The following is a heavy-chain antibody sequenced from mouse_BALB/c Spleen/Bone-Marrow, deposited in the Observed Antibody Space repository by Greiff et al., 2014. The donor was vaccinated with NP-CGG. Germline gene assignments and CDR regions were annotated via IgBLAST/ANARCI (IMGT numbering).Heavy chain of an antibody. Sequence: VQLQQSGAELARPGASVKMSCKASGYTFTSFTIHWVKQRPGKGLEWIGYINPSSGYTNYNQNFKDKATLTADKSASTAYMQLTSLTSEDSAVYYCARRDYGPFYALDYWGQGTSVTVSS. D-gene: IGHD1-2*01. CDR1: GYTFTSFT. J-gene: IGHJ4*01. CDR2: INPSSGYT. CDR3: ARRDYGPFYALDY. V-gene: IGHV1-4*01.